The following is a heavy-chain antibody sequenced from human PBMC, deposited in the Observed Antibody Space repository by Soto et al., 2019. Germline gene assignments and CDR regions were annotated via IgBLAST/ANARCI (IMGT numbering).Heavy chain of an antibody. CDR2: ISWDGGST. Sequence: GGSQRLSCAASGFTFDDYTMHWVRQAPGKGLEWVSLISWDGGSTYYADSVKGRFTISRDNSKNSLYLQMNSLRTEDTALYYCAKDRLRGYSGYVQAYYGMDVWGQGTTVTVSS. CDR1: GFTFDDYT. J-gene: IGHJ6*02. CDR3: AKDRLRGYSGYVQAYYGMDV. V-gene: IGHV3-43*01. D-gene: IGHD5-12*01.